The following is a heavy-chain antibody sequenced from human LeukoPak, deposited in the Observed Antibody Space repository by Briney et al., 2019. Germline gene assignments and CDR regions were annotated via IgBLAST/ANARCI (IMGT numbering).Heavy chain of an antibody. CDR3: AKDQAKPGYCSGGSCYTGPN. CDR1: GFTFSSYA. V-gene: IGHV3-23*01. CDR2: ISGSGGST. J-gene: IGHJ4*02. D-gene: IGHD2-15*01. Sequence: GGSLRLFCAASGFTFSSYAMSWVRQAPGKGLEWVSAISGSGGSTYYADSVKGRFTISRDNSKNTLYLQMNSLRAEDTAVYYCAKDQAKPGYCSGGSCYTGPNWGQGTLVTVSS.